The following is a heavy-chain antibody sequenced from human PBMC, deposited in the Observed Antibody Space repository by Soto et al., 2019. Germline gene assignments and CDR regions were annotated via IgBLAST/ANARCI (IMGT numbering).Heavy chain of an antibody. CDR1: GGSISSGDYY. J-gene: IGHJ6*02. V-gene: IGHV4-30-4*01. Sequence: SETLSLTCTVSGGSISSGDYYWSWIRQPPGKGLEWIGYIYYSGSTYYNPSLKSRVTISVDTSKNQFSLKLSSVTAADTAVYYCARDVPPYCSGGSCYWDYYYGMDVWGQGTTVTVSS. CDR2: IYYSGST. CDR3: ARDVPPYCSGGSCYWDYYYGMDV. D-gene: IGHD2-15*01.